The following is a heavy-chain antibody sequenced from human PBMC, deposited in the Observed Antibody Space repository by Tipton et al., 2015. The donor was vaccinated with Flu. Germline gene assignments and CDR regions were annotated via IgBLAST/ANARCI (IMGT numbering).Heavy chain of an antibody. J-gene: IGHJ4*02. V-gene: IGHV4-38-2*02. CDR2: IHYSGSP. Sequence: TLSLTCTVSGDSMRSDYFWAWNRQAPGMGLEWIDNIHYSGSPNYNSSLKSRVIISVDTSKNQFSLRLTSLTAADTAVYYCARKVTESPHNANYIDSWGQGTLVTVSS. CDR3: ARKVTESPHNANYIDS. CDR1: GDSMRSDYF. D-gene: IGHD2-21*02.